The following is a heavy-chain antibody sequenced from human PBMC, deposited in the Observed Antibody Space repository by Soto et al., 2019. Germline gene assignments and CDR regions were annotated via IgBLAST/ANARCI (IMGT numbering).Heavy chain of an antibody. CDR3: APQVRYCSGNVCPNLFDP. V-gene: IGHV2-5*02. J-gene: IGHJ5*02. D-gene: IGHD2-15*01. CDR1: GFSLSTSGVG. CDR2: IYWDDDK. Sequence: QITLKESGPTLVKPTQTLTLTCTFSGFSLSTSGVGVGWIRQPPGKALEWLALIYWDDDKRYSPALKTRLSINKDASKKRVGVTLTSLDRSDTATDCCAPQVRYCSGNVCPNLFDPWCQGTLVTVSS.